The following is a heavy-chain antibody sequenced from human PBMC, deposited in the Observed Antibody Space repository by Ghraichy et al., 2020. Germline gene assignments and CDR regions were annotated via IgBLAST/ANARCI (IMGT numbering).Heavy chain of an antibody. CDR3: ITSIAAAD. CDR1: GFSFNGSA. D-gene: IGHD6-13*01. V-gene: IGHV3-73*01. Sequence: GGSLRLSCAASGFSFNGSALHWVRQASGKGLEWVGRIRNRDNRDGKAFAASVKGRFTIFRDGSDNTAYLQMNSLKIEDTAMYYCITSIAAADWGQGTLVTVSS. J-gene: IGHJ4*02. CDR2: IRNRDNRDGK.